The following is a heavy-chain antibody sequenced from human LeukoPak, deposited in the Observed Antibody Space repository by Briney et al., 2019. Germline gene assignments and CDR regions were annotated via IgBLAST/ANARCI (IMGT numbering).Heavy chain of an antibody. D-gene: IGHD3-10*01. CDR1: GYTFTSYY. J-gene: IGHJ4*02. CDR3: ARDSLVGSGSYYNEQDAPGAD. Sequence: ASVKVSCKASGYTFTSYYMHWVRQAPGQGLEWMGIINPSGGSTSYAQKFQGRVTMTRDMSTSTVYMELSSLRSEDTAVYYCARDSLVGSGSYYNEQDAPGADWGQGTLVTVSS. CDR2: INPSGGST. V-gene: IGHV1-46*01.